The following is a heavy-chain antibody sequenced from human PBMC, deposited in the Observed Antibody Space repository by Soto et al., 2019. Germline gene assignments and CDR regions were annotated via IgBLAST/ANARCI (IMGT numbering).Heavy chain of an antibody. J-gene: IGHJ4*02. V-gene: IGHV4-34*01. CDR1: GESFSGYY. Sequence: SETLSLTCAVYGESFSGYYWSWIRQPPGKGLEWIGEINHSGSTNYNPSLKSRVTMSVDTSKNQFSLKLSSVTAADTAVYYCAGNIVATISSFDYWGQGTLVTSPQ. CDR3: AGNIVATISSFDY. CDR2: INHSGST. D-gene: IGHD5-12*01.